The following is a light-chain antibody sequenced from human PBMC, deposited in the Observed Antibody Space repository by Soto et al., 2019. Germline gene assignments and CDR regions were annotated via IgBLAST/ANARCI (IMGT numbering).Light chain of an antibody. CDR2: RDN. CDR3: AAWDVTVRSYV. V-gene: IGLV1-47*01. Sequence: QSVLTQPPSVSGTPGQRVTISCSGGISNIATNYVHWFQQLPGTAPKVLSNRDNQRPSGVPDRFSGSKSGTSASLAISGLRSEDEAEYYCAAWDVTVRSYVFGTGTKVTVL. J-gene: IGLJ1*01. CDR1: ISNIATNY.